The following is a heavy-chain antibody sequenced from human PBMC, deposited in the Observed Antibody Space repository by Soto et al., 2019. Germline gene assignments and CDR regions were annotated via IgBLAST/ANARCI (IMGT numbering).Heavy chain of an antibody. Sequence: EVQLMESGGGLVQPGGSLRLSCAADGFTVTNTYMTWVRQAPGKGLEWVSSIYAGGSTYYADSVKGRFTISRDSSKNTMYLQMNSLRAEDTAIYYCARDTLGGAYDFCHGGQGTLVTVSS. D-gene: IGHD3-3*01. CDR2: IYAGGST. CDR1: GFTVTNTY. J-gene: IGHJ4*02. CDR3: ARDTLGGAYDFCH. V-gene: IGHV3-66*01.